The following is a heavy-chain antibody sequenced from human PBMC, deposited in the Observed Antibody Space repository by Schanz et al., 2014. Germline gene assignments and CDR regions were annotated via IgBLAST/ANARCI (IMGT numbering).Heavy chain of an antibody. V-gene: IGHV3-23*01. CDR3: AEDRRDWRGCEFDS. J-gene: IGHJ4*01. CDR2: ISGSGGNT. Sequence: GFTFSSSAMLWVRQAPRKGLEWVSGISGSGGNTYDADSVKGRFTISRDDSKNTLYLQKNSLSVDDAAIYYPAEDRRDWRGCEFDSWGNGSMDDVSS. CDR1: GFTFSSSA. D-gene: IGHD2-21*01.